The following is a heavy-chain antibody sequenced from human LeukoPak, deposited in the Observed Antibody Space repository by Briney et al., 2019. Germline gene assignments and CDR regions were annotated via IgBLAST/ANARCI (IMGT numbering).Heavy chain of an antibody. D-gene: IGHD6-19*01. V-gene: IGHV3-23*01. J-gene: IGHJ4*02. Sequence: GGSLRLSCAASGFTFSTYVMSWVRQAPGKGLEWVSGIWGSGSNIYYANSVKGRFTISRDNSKHTLYLQMNTLRAEDTAVYYCARGFSSGWGLDFWGQGTLVTVSS. CDR1: GFTFSTYV. CDR3: ARGFSSGWGLDF. CDR2: IWGSGSNI.